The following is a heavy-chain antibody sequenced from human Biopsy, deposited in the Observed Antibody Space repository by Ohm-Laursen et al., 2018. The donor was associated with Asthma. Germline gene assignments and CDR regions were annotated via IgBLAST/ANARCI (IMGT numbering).Heavy chain of an antibody. CDR1: GDSIDSGDYS. V-gene: IGHV4-30-2*06. J-gene: IGHJ4*02. Sequence: TLSLTWTVSGDSIDSGDYSWTWIRQSPGVGLEWIGYIYRNGDTYYNPTLKNRVTISIDRSKNQFSLRLRSLTAADTAVYYCARGWNCGGDCYSLDSWGQGTLVTVSS. CDR3: ARGWNCGGDCYSLDS. D-gene: IGHD2-21*02. CDR2: IYRNGDT.